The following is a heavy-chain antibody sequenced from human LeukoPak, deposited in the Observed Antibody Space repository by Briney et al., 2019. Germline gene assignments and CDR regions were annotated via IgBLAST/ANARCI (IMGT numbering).Heavy chain of an antibody. V-gene: IGHV3-30*03. Sequence: GGSLRLSCAASGFTFSSSAMHWVRQAPGKGLEWVAVISVFESYKYYADSVRGRFTLSRDNSNNNLYLQMNSLTTEDTAVYYCASMVRGVHFDYWGQGTLVTVSS. CDR2: ISVFESYK. CDR1: GFTFSSSA. CDR3: ASMVRGVHFDY. D-gene: IGHD3-10*01. J-gene: IGHJ4*02.